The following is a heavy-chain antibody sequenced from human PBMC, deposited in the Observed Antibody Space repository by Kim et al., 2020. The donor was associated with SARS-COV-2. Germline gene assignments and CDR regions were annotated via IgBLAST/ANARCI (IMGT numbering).Heavy chain of an antibody. CDR3: ARAFVPSGYDPSHYYYYGMDV. J-gene: IGHJ6*02. Sequence: GGSLRLSCAASGFTFSSYGMHWVRQAPGKGLEWVAVIWYDGSNKYYADSVKGRFTISRDNSKNTLYLQMNSLRAEDTAVYYCARAFVPSGYDPSHYYYYGMDVWGQGTTVTVSS. D-gene: IGHD5-12*01. V-gene: IGHV3-33*01. CDR1: GFTFSSYG. CDR2: IWYDGSNK.